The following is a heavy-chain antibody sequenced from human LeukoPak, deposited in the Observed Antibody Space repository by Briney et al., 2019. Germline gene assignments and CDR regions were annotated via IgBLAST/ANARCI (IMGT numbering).Heavy chain of an antibody. V-gene: IGHV3-74*01. CDR1: GFTFSTSW. J-gene: IGHJ4*01. CDR3: ARGRNGFFDY. Sequence: GGSLRLSCAASGFTFSTSWMHWVRQAPGKGLVWVSQINSDGGRTRYADSVKGRHTISRDNAKNTVYLQMNSLRTDDTAMYYCARGRNGFFDYWGHGTLVTVSS. D-gene: IGHD5-24*01. CDR2: INSDGGRT.